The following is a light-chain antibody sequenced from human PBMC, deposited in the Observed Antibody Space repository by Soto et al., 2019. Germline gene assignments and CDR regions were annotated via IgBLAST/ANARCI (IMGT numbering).Light chain of an antibody. CDR3: QQFGSSPGFT. J-gene: IGKJ3*01. V-gene: IGKV3-20*01. Sequence: EIVLTQSPGTLSLSPGERATLSCRASQSINSRYLAWYQQKPGQAPRLLIYGASSRATGIPDRFSGSGSGTDFPLPISRREPEDFAVYYCQQFGSSPGFTFGPGTKVDIK. CDR2: GAS. CDR1: QSINSRY.